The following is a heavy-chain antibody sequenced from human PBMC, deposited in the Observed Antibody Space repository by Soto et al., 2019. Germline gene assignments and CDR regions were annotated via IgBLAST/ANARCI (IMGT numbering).Heavy chain of an antibody. CDR1: GDTFTSYG. V-gene: IGHV1-18*01. CDR3: ARAVAAAGTVDYYYYVMDF. J-gene: IGHJ6*02. Sequence: ASVRVSCKASGDTFTSYGISWVRQAPGQGLEWMGWISAYNGNTNYAQKLQGRVTMTTDTSTSTAYMELRSLRSDDTAVYYCARAVAAAGTVDYYYYVMDFWGQGTTVTVSS. CDR2: ISAYNGNT. D-gene: IGHD6-13*01.